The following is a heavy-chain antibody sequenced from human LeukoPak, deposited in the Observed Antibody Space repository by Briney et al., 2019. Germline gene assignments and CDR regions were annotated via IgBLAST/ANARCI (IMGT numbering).Heavy chain of an antibody. CDR1: GFTFSSYG. CDR3: AKSSRAKWLLHPGEFQH. Sequence: TGGSLRLSCAASGFTFSSYGMSWVRQAPGKGLEWVSAISGSGGSTYYADSVKGRFTISRDNSKNTLYLQMNSLRAEDTAVYYCAKSSRAKWLLHPGEFQHWGQGTLVTVSS. CDR2: ISGSGGST. D-gene: IGHD3-22*01. V-gene: IGHV3-23*01. J-gene: IGHJ1*01.